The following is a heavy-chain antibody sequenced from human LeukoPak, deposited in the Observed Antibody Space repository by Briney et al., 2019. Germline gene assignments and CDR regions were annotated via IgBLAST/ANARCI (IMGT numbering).Heavy chain of an antibody. Sequence: SETLSLTCAVSGGPISSRSCYWGWIRQPPGKGLEWIGSIYYTGSTYHNPSLKSRVTMSVDTSMNQFSLKLSSVTAADTAVYYCARLELYFDYWGQGTLVTVSS. CDR1: GGPISSRSCY. D-gene: IGHD1-26*01. CDR2: IYYTGST. CDR3: ARLELYFDY. J-gene: IGHJ4*02. V-gene: IGHV4-39*01.